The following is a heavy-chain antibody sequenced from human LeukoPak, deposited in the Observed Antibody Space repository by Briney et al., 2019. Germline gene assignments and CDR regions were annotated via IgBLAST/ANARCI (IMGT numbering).Heavy chain of an antibody. J-gene: IGHJ6*02. CDR2: FSSRGNT. V-gene: IGHV3-66*01. Sequence: GGSLRLSCAASGFTVSDNHMSWVRQAPGKGLEWVSVFSSRGNTYYADSVKGRFTISRDNSKNTLFLQMNSLRAEDTAVYYCARDSRYSANGMAVWGQGTTVTVSS. D-gene: IGHD5-12*01. CDR1: GFTVSDNH. CDR3: ARDSRYSANGMAV.